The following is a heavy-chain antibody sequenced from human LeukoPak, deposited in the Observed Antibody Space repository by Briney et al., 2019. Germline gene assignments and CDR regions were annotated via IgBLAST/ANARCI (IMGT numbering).Heavy chain of an antibody. V-gene: IGHV3-7*03. CDR2: IKLDGGEK. CDR1: GFTFGKYW. J-gene: IGHJ4*02. D-gene: IGHD3-3*01. CDR3: ARDQYDTWSRRGNFDS. Sequence: GGSLRLSCVASGFTFGKYWMSWVRQAPGKGLEWVANIKLDGGEKNYVDSVKGRFTISRDNTKNSLYLQMNSLRAEDTAAFYCARDQYDTWSRRGNFDSWGQGTLVIVSS.